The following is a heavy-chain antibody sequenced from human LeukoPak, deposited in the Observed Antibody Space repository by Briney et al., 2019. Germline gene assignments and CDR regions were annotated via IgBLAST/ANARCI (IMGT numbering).Heavy chain of an antibody. CDR3: ARSPRDRLNYFDY. CDR1: GGSISSSSYY. CDR2: IYYSGST. J-gene: IGHJ4*02. Sequence: SETLSLTCTVSGGSISSSSYYWGWIRQPPVKGLEGIGSIYYSGSTYYNPSLKSRVTISVDTSKNRFSLKLSSVTAADTAVYYCARSPRDRLNYFDYWGQGTLVTVSS. V-gene: IGHV4-39*01.